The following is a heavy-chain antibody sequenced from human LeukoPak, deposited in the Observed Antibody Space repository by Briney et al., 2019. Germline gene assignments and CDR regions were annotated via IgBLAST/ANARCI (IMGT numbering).Heavy chain of an antibody. CDR3: TTDFRCECRFDY. CDR2: CKSKTDGGTS. J-gene: IGHJ4*02. CDR1: GFTFSKAW. Sequence: GGSLRLSCAASGFTFSKAWMSSARQAPGKGLEWVGRCKSKTDGGTSDYAAPVKGRFTISRDDSQNTLYLQMNSLEAEDTAVYYCTTDFRCECRFDYWGQGTLVTVSS. D-gene: IGHD3-3*01. V-gene: IGHV3-15*01.